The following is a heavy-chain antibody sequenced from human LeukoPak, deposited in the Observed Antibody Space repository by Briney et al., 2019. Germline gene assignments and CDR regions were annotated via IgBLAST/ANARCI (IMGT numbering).Heavy chain of an antibody. J-gene: IGHJ6*02. CDR2: IYSGGST. Sequence: PGGSLRLSCAASGFTVSSNYMSWVRQAPGKGLEWVSVIYSGGSTYYADSVKGRFTISRDNSKNTLYLQMNSLRAEDTAVYYCASQVFITMVRGVITDYYYGMDVWGQGTTVTVSS. V-gene: IGHV3-66*04. CDR3: ASQVFITMVRGVITDYYYGMDV. CDR1: GFTVSSNY. D-gene: IGHD3-10*01.